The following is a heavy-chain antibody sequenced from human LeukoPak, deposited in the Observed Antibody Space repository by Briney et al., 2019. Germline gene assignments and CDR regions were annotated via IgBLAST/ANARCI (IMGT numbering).Heavy chain of an antibody. D-gene: IGHD6-19*01. V-gene: IGHV4-38-2*01. Sequence: SETLSLTCAVSGYSISSGYYWGWIRQPPGKGLEWIGSIYHSGSTYYNPSLKSRVTISVDTSKNQFSLKLSSVTAADTAVYYCARTSIIAVAGTHEWFGPWGQGTLVTVSS. CDR1: GYSISSGYY. CDR2: IYHSGST. J-gene: IGHJ5*02. CDR3: ARTSIIAVAGTHEWFGP.